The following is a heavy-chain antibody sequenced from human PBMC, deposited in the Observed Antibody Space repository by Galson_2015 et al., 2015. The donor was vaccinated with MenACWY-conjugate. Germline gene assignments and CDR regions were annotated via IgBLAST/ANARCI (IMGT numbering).Heavy chain of an antibody. J-gene: IGHJ5*02. CDR3: ARETLYSSGWYQLDP. D-gene: IGHD6-13*01. Sequence: CAISGDSVSSNNIAWNWIRQSPSRGLEWLGRTYYKSKWYNDYAASVQSRVTINSDTSKNQISLHLNSVTPEDTAVYHCARETLYSSGWYQLDPWGQGTVVTVSS. V-gene: IGHV6-1*01. CDR1: GDSVSSNNIA. CDR2: TYYKSKWYN.